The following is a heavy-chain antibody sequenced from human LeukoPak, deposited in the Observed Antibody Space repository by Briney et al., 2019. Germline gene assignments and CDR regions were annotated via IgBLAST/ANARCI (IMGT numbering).Heavy chain of an antibody. D-gene: IGHD4-17*01. CDR1: GYSISTTNW. CDR2: IYYSGGA. CDR3: ARSPYRVDDAPVRDYGDYRDWYFDL. J-gene: IGHJ2*01. V-gene: IGHV4-28*01. Sequence: SETLSLTCAVSGYSISTTNWWGWIRQPPGKGLEWLGYIYYSGGAYYNPSLKRRVIISVDTSKNQFSLDLSFVTAADTAVYYCARSPYRVDDAPVRDYGDYRDWYFDLWGRGTLVTVSA.